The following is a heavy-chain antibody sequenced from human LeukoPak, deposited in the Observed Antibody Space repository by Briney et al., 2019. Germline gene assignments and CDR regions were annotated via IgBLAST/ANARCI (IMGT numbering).Heavy chain of an antibody. CDR1: GFTFSSYE. CDR2: ISSSGTTI. D-gene: IGHD2-2*01. Sequence: GGSLRLSCAASGFTFSSYEMNWVRQAPGKGLQRVSDISSSGTTIYYADSVKGRFTISRDNAKNSLYLQMNSLRVEDTAVYYCARKYCSTTSCLFDNWGQGTLVTVSS. CDR3: ARKYCSTTSCLFDN. J-gene: IGHJ4*02. V-gene: IGHV3-48*03.